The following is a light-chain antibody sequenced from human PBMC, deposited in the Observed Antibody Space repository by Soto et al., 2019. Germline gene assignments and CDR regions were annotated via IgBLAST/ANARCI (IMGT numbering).Light chain of an antibody. CDR1: SSDIGAYNY. Sequence: QSVLTQPPSASGSPGQSVTISCTGTSSDIGAYNYVSWYQQHPGKVPKLIIHEVSNRPSGVSNRFSGSKSGNTASLTISGPQAEDEADYYCSSYTSIITLYVFGSGTRSPS. CDR2: EVS. J-gene: IGLJ1*01. CDR3: SSYTSIITLYV. V-gene: IGLV2-14*01.